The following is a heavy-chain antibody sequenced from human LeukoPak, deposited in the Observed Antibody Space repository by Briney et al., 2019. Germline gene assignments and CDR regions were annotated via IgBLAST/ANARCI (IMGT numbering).Heavy chain of an antibody. CDR1: GFTFSSYG. Sequence: GGSLRLSCAASGFTFSSYGMHWVRQAPGKGLEWVAVIWYDGSNKYYADSVKGRFTFSRDNSKNTLYLQMNSLRAEDTAVYYCARIGFPNSWYYYYYGMDVWGQGTTVTVSS. V-gene: IGHV3-33*01. D-gene: IGHD2-15*01. CDR2: IWYDGSNK. CDR3: ARIGFPNSWYYYYYGMDV. J-gene: IGHJ6*02.